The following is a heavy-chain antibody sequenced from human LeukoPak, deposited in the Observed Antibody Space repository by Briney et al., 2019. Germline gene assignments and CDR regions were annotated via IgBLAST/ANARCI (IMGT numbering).Heavy chain of an antibody. CDR1: GFTFIRYW. Sequence: GGSLRLSCAASGFTFIRYWMRWVRQPRGKGLAGVAIIKQDGSEKYYVDSVKGRFTIYRDNAKNSLYLQMNSLRAEDTAVYYCARVGIGITIFGVVSGSNWYFDLWGRGTLVTVSS. CDR2: IKQDGSEK. J-gene: IGHJ2*01. CDR3: ARVGIGITIFGVVSGSNWYFDL. D-gene: IGHD3-3*01. V-gene: IGHV3-7*01.